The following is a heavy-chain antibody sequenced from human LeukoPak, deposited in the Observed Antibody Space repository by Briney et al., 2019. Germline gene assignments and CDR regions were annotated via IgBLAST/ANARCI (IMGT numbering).Heavy chain of an antibody. Sequence: GASVKVPCKASGYTFINYGISWVRQAPGQGLEWMGWISTYNGHTKYAQKLQGRVTMTTDTSTSTAYMELRSLRSDDTAVYYCAKDSSDFDWLLYYDYWGQGTLVTVSS. CDR2: ISTYNGHT. J-gene: IGHJ4*02. D-gene: IGHD3-9*01. CDR1: GYTFINYG. CDR3: AKDSSDFDWLLYYDY. V-gene: IGHV1-18*01.